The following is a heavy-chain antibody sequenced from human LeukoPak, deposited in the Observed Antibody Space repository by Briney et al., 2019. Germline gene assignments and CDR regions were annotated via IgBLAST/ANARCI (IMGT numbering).Heavy chain of an antibody. V-gene: IGHV4-4*02. Sequence: SGTLSLTCAVSGGSISSSTWWSWVRQPPGKGLEWIGEIYHSGSTNYNPSLKSRVTISVDKSKYQFSLKMSYVTAADTAVYYCATKDYLIRHFAYWGQGTLVTVSS. J-gene: IGHJ4*02. CDR1: GGSISSSTW. CDR2: IYHSGST. D-gene: IGHD3-16*01. CDR3: ATKDYLIRHFAY.